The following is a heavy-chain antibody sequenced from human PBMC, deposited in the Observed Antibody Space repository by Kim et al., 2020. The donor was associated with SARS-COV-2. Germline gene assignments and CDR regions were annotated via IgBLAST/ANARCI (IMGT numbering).Heavy chain of an antibody. Sequence: ASVKVSCKASGYTFTSYAMNWVRQAPGQGLEWMGWINTNTGNPTYAQGFTGRFVFSLDTSVSTAYLQISSLKAEDTAVYYCAREGYCSGGSCAAFGYWGQGTLVTVSS. CDR2: INTNTGNP. V-gene: IGHV7-4-1*02. CDR3: AREGYCSGGSCAAFGY. J-gene: IGHJ4*02. CDR1: GYTFTSYA. D-gene: IGHD2-15*01.